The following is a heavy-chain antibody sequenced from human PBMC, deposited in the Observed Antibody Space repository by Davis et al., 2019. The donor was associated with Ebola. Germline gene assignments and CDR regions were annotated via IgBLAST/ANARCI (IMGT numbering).Heavy chain of an antibody. CDR2: IYSGGST. D-gene: IGHD6-6*01. V-gene: IGHV3-53*01. J-gene: IGHJ6*02. Sequence: GESLKISCAASGFTVSSNYMSWVRQAPGKGLEWVSVIYSGGSTYYADSVKGRFTISRDNSKNTLYLQMNSLRAEDTAVYYCASLYSSSSYYGMDVWGQGTTVTVTS. CDR3: ASLYSSSSYYGMDV. CDR1: GFTVSSNY.